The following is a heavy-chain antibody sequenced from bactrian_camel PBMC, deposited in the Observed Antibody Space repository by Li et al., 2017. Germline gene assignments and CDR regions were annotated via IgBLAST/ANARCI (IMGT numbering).Heavy chain of an antibody. CDR1: YFPYDTNNR. CDR2: IYEGGIAT. CDR3: AFAPGLTLWRGFLGADDHKF. V-gene: IGHV3S60*01. D-gene: IGHD1*01. Sequence: HVQLVESGGGSVQAGGSLRLSCLALYFPYDTNNRMGWFRQVLGKEREWVAFIYEGGIATHYADSVKGRFTISRDNERPTMYLQMNNLTPEDTAIYYCAFAPGLTLWRGFLGADDHKFWGRGTQVTVS. J-gene: IGHJ4*01.